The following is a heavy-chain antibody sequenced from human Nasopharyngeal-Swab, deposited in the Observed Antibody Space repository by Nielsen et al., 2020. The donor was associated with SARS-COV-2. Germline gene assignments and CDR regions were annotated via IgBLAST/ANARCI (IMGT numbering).Heavy chain of an antibody. CDR2: ISYDGSNK. J-gene: IGHJ6*02. CDR3: AKDLYDYVWGSYRDYYYGMDV. Sequence: GESLKISWAASGFTFSSYGMHWVRQAPGKGPEWVAVISYDGSNKYYADSVKGRFTISRDNSKNTLYLQMNSLRAEDTAVYYCAKDLYDYVWGSYRDYYYGMDVWGQGTTVTVSS. CDR1: GFTFSSYG. V-gene: IGHV3-30*18. D-gene: IGHD3-16*02.